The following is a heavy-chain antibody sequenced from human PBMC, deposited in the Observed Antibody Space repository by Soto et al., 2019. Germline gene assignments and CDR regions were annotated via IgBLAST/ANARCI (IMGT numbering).Heavy chain of an antibody. CDR3: ARVLVGATHYYGMDV. J-gene: IGHJ6*02. CDR1: GGSVSSGSYY. CDR2: IYYSGST. V-gene: IGHV4-61*01. Sequence: LSLTCTVAGGSVSSGSYYWSWIRQPPGKGLEWIGYIYYSGSTNYNPSLKSRVTISVDTSKNQFSLKLSSVTAADTAVYYCARVLVGATHYYGMDVWGQGTTVTVSS. D-gene: IGHD1-26*01.